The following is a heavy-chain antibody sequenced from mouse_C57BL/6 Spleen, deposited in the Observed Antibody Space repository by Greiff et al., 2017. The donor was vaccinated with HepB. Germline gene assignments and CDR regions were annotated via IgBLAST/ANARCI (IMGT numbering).Heavy chain of an antibody. J-gene: IGHJ3*01. D-gene: IGHD2-4*01. V-gene: IGHV1-42*01. Sequence: VHVKQSGPELVKPGASVKISCKASGYSFTGYYMNWVKQSPEKSLEWIGEINPSTGGTTYNQKFKAKATLTVDKSSSTAYMQLKSLTSEDSAVYYCARYDYARFAYWGQGTLVTVSA. CDR2: INPSTGGT. CDR1: GYSFTGYY. CDR3: ARYDYARFAY.